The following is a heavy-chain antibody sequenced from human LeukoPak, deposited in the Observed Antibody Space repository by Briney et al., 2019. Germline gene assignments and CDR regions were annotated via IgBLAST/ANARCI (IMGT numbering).Heavy chain of an antibody. V-gene: IGHV4-61*01. D-gene: IGHD3-9*01. Sequence: SETLSLTCTVSGGSVSSGSYYWSCIRQPPGKGLEWIGYIYYSGSTNYNPSLKRRVTISVDTSKNQFSPKLRSVTAADTAVYYCARVEDYDILTLGPWGQGTLVTVSS. CDR2: IYYSGST. CDR3: ARVEDYDILTLGP. CDR1: GGSVSSGSYY. J-gene: IGHJ5*02.